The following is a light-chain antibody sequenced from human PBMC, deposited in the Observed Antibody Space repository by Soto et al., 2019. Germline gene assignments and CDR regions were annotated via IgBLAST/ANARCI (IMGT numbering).Light chain of an antibody. CDR2: DVS. CDR3: SSYTSRHTVV. J-gene: IGLJ2*01. CDR1: SSDVGGYNY. Sequence: QSALTQPASVSGSPGQSITISCTGTSSDVGGYNYVSWYQQHPGKVPKLLIYDVSNRPSGVSNRFSGSKSGNTASLTISGLQAEDGADYYCSSYTSRHTVVFGGGTKVTVL. V-gene: IGLV2-14*03.